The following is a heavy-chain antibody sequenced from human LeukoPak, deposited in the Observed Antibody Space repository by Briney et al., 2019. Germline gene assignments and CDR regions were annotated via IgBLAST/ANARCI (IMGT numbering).Heavy chain of an antibody. CDR2: IYYSGST. CDR1: GGSISNYY. J-gene: IGHJ3*02. V-gene: IGHV4-59*08. Sequence: PSETLSLTCTVSGGSISNYYWSWIRQPPGKGLEWIGYIYYSGSTNYNPSLKSRVTISVDTSKNQFSLKLSSVTAADTAVYYCARQYYDILTGRLDAFDIWGQGTMVTVSS. D-gene: IGHD3-9*01. CDR3: ARQYYDILTGRLDAFDI.